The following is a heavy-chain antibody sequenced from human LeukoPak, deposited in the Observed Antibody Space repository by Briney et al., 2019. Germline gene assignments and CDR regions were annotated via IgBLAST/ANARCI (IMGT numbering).Heavy chain of an antibody. CDR2: ISNDGTST. V-gene: IGHV3-74*01. J-gene: IGHJ4*02. CDR1: GVTFSSHS. Sequence: GGSLRLSCAASGVTFSSHSMHWVRQAPGKGLVWVSGISNDGTSTTYADSVKGRFTISRDNAKNTLSLQMNSLRAEDTALYYCVAAPGIHYFDYWGQGTLVTVSS. CDR3: VAAPGIHYFDY. D-gene: IGHD6-13*01.